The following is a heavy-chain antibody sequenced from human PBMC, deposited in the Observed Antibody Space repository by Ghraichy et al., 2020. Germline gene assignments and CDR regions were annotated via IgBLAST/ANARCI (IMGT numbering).Heavy chain of an antibody. CDR3: VRELAGANDY. CDR2: IDTHGGTT. Sequence: GGSLRLSCAASGFTYSTSWMHWVRQVPGEGLVWVSRIDTHGGTTNYADSVKGRFTISRDNAKNTLYLQMNSLRAEDTAVYYCVRELAGANDYWGHGTLVTVSS. V-gene: IGHV3-74*01. CDR1: GFTYSTSW. D-gene: IGHD7-27*01. J-gene: IGHJ4*01.